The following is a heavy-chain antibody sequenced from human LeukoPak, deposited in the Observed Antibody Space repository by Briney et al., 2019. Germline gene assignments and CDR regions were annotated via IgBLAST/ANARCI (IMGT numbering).Heavy chain of an antibody. CDR1: GFTFSSYS. V-gene: IGHV3-48*04. Sequence: PWGVLRLSCAASGFTFSSYSMNWVRQAPGKGLEWVSYISSSGSTIYYADSVKGRFTISRDNAKNSLYLQMNSLRAEDTAVYYCAELGITMIGGVWGKGTTVTISS. CDR2: ISSSGSTI. CDR3: AELGITMIGGV. D-gene: IGHD3-10*02. J-gene: IGHJ6*04.